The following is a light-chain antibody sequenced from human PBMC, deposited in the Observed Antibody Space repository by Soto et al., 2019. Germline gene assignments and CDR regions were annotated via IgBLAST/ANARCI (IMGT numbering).Light chain of an antibody. CDR1: SSNIGAGYD. CDR2: GNT. J-gene: IGLJ2*01. Sequence: QSVLTQPPSVSGAPGQRVTISCTGSSSNIGAGYDVNWYQQLPGTAPKLLIYGNTNRPSGVPDRFSGSKSGTSGSLAISGLQTEDEAEYYCQSWDTSLCGSVFGGGTKLTVL. CDR3: QSWDTSLCGSV. V-gene: IGLV1-40*01.